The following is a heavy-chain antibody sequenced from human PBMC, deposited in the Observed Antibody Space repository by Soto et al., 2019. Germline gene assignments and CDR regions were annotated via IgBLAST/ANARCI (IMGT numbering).Heavy chain of an antibody. D-gene: IGHD2-2*01. V-gene: IGHV1-2*04. CDR1: GYTFTGYY. J-gene: IGHJ5*02. CDR3: ARGGGPAAPPGYNWFDP. Sequence: ASVKVSCKASGYTFTGYYMHWVRQAPGQGLEWMGWINPNSGGTNYAQKFQGWVTMTRDTSISTAYMELSRLRSDDTAVYYCARGGGPAAPPGYNWFDPWGQGTLVTVSS. CDR2: INPNSGGT.